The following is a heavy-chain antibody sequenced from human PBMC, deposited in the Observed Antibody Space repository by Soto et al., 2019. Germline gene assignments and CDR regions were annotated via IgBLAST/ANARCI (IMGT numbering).Heavy chain of an antibody. J-gene: IGHJ4*02. V-gene: IGHV4-31*11. Sequence: SETLSLTCAVSGGSISSGDYSWSWIRQHPGKGLEWIGYIYYSGSTYYNPSLKSRVTISVDTSKNQFSLKLTSVTAADTAVYYCARDKITGLFDYWGQGTLVTVSS. D-gene: IGHD2-8*02. CDR2: IYYSGST. CDR1: GGSISSGDYS. CDR3: ARDKITGLFDY.